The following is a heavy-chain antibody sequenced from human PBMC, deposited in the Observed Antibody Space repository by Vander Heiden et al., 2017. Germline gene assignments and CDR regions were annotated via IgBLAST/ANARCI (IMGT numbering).Heavy chain of an antibody. CDR1: GFTFRDYY. Sequence: QVQLVESGGGLVKPGGSLSLSVAASGFTFRDYYMSWIRQGPGKGLEWVSYISSSGSTIYYADSVKGRFTISRDNAKNSLYLQMNSLRAEDTAVYYCARDMPSGIAAAVCYFDYWGQGTLVTVSS. J-gene: IGHJ4*02. D-gene: IGHD6-13*01. CDR3: ARDMPSGIAAAVCYFDY. CDR2: ISSSGSTI. V-gene: IGHV3-11*01.